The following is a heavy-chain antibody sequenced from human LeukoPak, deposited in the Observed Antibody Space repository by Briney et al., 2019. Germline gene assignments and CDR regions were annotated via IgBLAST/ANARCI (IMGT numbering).Heavy chain of an antibody. V-gene: IGHV3-21*01. Sequence: GGSLTLSCAASGFTFSSYSMNWVRQAPGKGLDWVSSISSSSSYIYYADSVKGRFTISRDNAKNSLYLQMNSLRAEDTAVYYCARDQYSSGWFDPVDYWGQGTLVTVSS. D-gene: IGHD6-19*01. CDR2: ISSSSSYI. CDR1: GFTFSSYS. J-gene: IGHJ4*02. CDR3: ARDQYSSGWFDPVDY.